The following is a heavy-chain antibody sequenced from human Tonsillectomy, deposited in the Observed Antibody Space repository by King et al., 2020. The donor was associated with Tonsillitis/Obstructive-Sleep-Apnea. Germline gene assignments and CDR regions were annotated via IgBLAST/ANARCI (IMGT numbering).Heavy chain of an antibody. CDR1: GGSISSSNW. Sequence: VQLQESGPGLVKPSGTLSLTCAVSGGSISSSNWWSWVRQPPGKGLEWIGEIYHSGSTNYNPSLKGRVTISVDKSKNQFSLKLSSVTAADTAVYYCARDYCGGDCYLYNWFDPWGQGTLVTVSS. J-gene: IGHJ5*02. CDR2: IYHSGST. D-gene: IGHD2-21*01. CDR3: ARDYCGGDCYLYNWFDP. V-gene: IGHV4-4*02.